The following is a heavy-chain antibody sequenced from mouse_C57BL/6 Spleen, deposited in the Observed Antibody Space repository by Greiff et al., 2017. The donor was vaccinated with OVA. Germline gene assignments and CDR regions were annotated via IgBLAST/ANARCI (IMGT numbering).Heavy chain of an antibody. Sequence: VQLQQSGPELVKPGASVKIPCKASGYTFTDYNMDWVKQSHGKSLEWIGDINPNNGGTIYNQKFKGKATLTVDTSSSTAYMELRSLTSEDTAVYYCAIYGDYDLSLFAYWGQGTLVTVSA. D-gene: IGHD2-4*01. CDR2: INPNNGGT. CDR1: GYTFTDYN. V-gene: IGHV1-18*01. CDR3: AIYGDYDLSLFAY. J-gene: IGHJ3*01.